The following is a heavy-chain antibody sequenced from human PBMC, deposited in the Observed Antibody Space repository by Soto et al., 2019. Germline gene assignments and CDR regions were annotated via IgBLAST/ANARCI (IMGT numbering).Heavy chain of an antibody. V-gene: IGHV3-30-3*01. D-gene: IGHD6-13*01. CDR1: GFTFSSYA. J-gene: IGHJ4*02. Sequence: QVQLVESGGGVVQPGRSLRLSCAASGFTFSSYAMHWVRQAPGKGLEWVAVISYDGSNKYYADSVKGRFTISRDNSKNTLYLQMNSLRAEDTAVYYCVRDLRPGIAAAGSVFDYWGQGTLVTVSS. CDR2: ISYDGSNK. CDR3: VRDLRPGIAAAGSVFDY.